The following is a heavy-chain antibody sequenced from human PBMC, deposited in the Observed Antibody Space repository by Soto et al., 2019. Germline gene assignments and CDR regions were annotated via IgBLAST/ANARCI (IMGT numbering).Heavy chain of an antibody. V-gene: IGHV4-30-2*01. CDR1: GGSISSGGYS. Sequence: QLQLQESGSGLVKPSQTLSLTCAVSGGSISSGGYSWIWIRQPPGQGLEWIGYIYHSGSTYYTPPRKCGVTTSVDRSKTQFSRKLSSVTAAQTALYYCASAGGLGAVAADYWGQGPLFTVSS. CDR2: IYHSGST. CDR3: ASAGGLGAVAADY. D-gene: IGHD6-19*01. J-gene: IGHJ4*02.